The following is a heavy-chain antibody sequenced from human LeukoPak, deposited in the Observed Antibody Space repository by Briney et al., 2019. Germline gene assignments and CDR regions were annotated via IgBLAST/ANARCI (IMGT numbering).Heavy chain of an antibody. Sequence: AGSLRLSCAASGLTVSSNYMTWVRQAPGKGLEWVSVLYSGGSTYYADSVKGRFTISRDNSKNTLYLQMISLRAEDTAVYYCARAPSMVHFDYWGQGTLVTVSS. D-gene: IGHD3-10*01. CDR3: ARAPSMVHFDY. V-gene: IGHV3-53*01. J-gene: IGHJ4*02. CDR1: GLTVSSNY. CDR2: LYSGGST.